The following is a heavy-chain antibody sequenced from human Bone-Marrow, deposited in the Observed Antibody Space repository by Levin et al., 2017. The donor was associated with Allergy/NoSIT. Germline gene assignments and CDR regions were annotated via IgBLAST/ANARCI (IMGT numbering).Heavy chain of an antibody. CDR2: INHSGST. J-gene: IGHJ6*02. Sequence: SQTLSLTCAVYGGSFSGYYWSWIRQPPGKGLEWIGEINHSGSTNYNPSLKSRVTISVDTSKNQFSLKLSSVTAADTAVYYCARVDYSNPYLAYYYYYYGMDVWGQGTTVTVSS. CDR1: GGSFSGYY. D-gene: IGHD4-11*01. V-gene: IGHV4-34*01. CDR3: ARVDYSNPYLAYYYYYYGMDV.